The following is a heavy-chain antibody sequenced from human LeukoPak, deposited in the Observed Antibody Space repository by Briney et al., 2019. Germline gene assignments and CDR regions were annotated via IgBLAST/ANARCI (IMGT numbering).Heavy chain of an antibody. CDR3: ARDLITMIVVDPPGGFDY. CDR1: GFTFSSYS. CDR2: ISSSSCTI. J-gene: IGHJ4*02. Sequence: GGSLRLSCAASGFTFSSYSIHWVRQAPGKGLEWVSYISSSSCTIYYADSVKGRFTISRDNAKNSLYLQMNSLRDEDTAVYYCARDLITMIVVDPPGGFDYWGQGTLVTVSS. D-gene: IGHD3-22*01. V-gene: IGHV3-48*02.